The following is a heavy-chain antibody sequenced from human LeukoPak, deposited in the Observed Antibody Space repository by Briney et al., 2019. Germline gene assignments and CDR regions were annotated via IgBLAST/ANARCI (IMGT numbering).Heavy chain of an antibody. Sequence: SETLSLTCTVSGGSISSYYWSWIRQPPGKGLEWIGDIYYSGSTNYNPSLKSRVTISVDRSKNQFSLKLNSVTAADTAVYYCARAVQLERPPPLIGYYYMDVWGKGTTVTVS. CDR2: IYYSGST. CDR1: GGSISSYY. V-gene: IGHV4-59*01. CDR3: ARAVQLERPPPLIGYYYMDV. J-gene: IGHJ6*03. D-gene: IGHD1-1*01.